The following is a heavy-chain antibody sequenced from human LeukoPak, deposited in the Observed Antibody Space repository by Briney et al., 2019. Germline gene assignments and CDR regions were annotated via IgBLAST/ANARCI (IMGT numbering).Heavy chain of an antibody. V-gene: IGHV3-33*01. CDR1: GFTFSSYG. CDR2: IWYDGSNK. Sequence: GGSLRLSRAASGFTFSSYGMHWVRQAPGKGLEWVAVIWYDGSNKYYADSVKGRFTISRDNSKNALYLQMNSLRAEDTAVHYCASIAGTTGPFDYWGQGTLVTVSS. CDR3: ASIAGTTGPFDY. J-gene: IGHJ4*02. D-gene: IGHD1-7*01.